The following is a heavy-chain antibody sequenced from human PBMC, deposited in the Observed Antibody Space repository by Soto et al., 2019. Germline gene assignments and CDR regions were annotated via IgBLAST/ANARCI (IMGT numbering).Heavy chain of an antibody. J-gene: IGHJ6*02. V-gene: IGHV3-33*01. Sequence: QVQLVESGGGVVRPGRSLRLSCAASGFAFNRFGVHWVRQAPGKGLEWVAVIWYDESNKFYADSVKGRFSISRDNSKNTLYLQMNSLRAEDTAVYYCVRDAGVAAAGTYYSYAMDVWGQGTTVIVSS. CDR2: IWYDESNK. CDR1: GFAFNRFG. D-gene: IGHD6-13*01. CDR3: VRDAGVAAAGTYYSYAMDV.